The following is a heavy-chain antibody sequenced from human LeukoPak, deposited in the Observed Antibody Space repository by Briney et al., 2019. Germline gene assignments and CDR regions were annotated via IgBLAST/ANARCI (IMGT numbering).Heavy chain of an antibody. CDR1: GFTFSSYW. CDR3: ARDGRSGRYCSSTSCSVFDY. Sequence: PGGSLRLSCAASGFTFSSYWMSWVRQAPGKGLEWVANIKQDGSEKYYVDSVKGRFTISRDNAKNSLYLQMNSLRAEDTAVYYCARDGRSGRYCSSTSCSVFDYWGQGTLVTVSS. CDR2: IKQDGSEK. D-gene: IGHD2-2*01. V-gene: IGHV3-7*03. J-gene: IGHJ4*02.